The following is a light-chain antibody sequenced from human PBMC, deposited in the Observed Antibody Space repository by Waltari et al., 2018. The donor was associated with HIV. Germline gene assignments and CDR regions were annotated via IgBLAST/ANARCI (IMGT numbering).Light chain of an antibody. J-gene: IGLJ2*01. CDR3: CAYAGPTGLSEV. CDR1: SRAIGAYHY. V-gene: IGLV2-23*02. Sequence: QSALTQPASVSGSPGQSLTISCTGTSRAIGAYHYVSLHQQHPGKAPKLIIYDVGTRPSGVSDRFSGSKSGNTASLTISGLQSEDEADYHCCAYAGPTGLSEVFGGGTKLTVL. CDR2: DVG.